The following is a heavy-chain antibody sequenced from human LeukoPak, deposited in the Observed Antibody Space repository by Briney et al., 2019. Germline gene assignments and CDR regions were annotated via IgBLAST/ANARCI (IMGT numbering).Heavy chain of an antibody. CDR1: GGTFSSYA. D-gene: IGHD5-24*01. CDR2: IIPILGIA. CDR3: AKEGRWLQLGGAFDI. Sequence: SVKVSCKASGGTFSSYAISWVRQAPGQGLEWMGRIIPILGIANYAQKFQGRVTITADKSTSTAYMELSSLRSEDTAVYYCAKEGRWLQLGGAFDIWGQGTVVTVSS. V-gene: IGHV1-69*04. J-gene: IGHJ3*02.